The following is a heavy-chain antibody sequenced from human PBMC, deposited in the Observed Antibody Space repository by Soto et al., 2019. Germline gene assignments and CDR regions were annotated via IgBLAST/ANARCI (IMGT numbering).Heavy chain of an antibody. Sequence: EVQLVESGGGLVQPGGSLTLSCAASGFTFSSYWMSWVRQAPGKGLEWVATIKQDESEKYYVDSVKGRFTVSRDNAKSSLYLQMNSVRVEDTAVYYCARGDYFDRRFDYWGQGALVTVSS. D-gene: IGHD3-22*01. V-gene: IGHV3-7*03. J-gene: IGHJ4*02. CDR3: ARGDYFDRRFDY. CDR2: IKQDESEK. CDR1: GFTFSSYW.